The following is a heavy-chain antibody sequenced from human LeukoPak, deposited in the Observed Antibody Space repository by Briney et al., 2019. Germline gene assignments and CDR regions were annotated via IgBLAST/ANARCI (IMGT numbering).Heavy chain of an antibody. V-gene: IGHV3-11*06. D-gene: IGHD6-6*01. Sequence: GGSLRLSCAASGFTFSDYYMSWVRQAPGKGLEWVSYISSSSYTNYADSVEGRFPISRDNANNSLYLQMNSLRAEDPAVNYCARGPEYSSSSEVTRFDYWGQGTLVTVSS. CDR2: ISSSSYT. CDR1: GFTFSDYY. CDR3: ARGPEYSSSSEVTRFDY. J-gene: IGHJ4*02.